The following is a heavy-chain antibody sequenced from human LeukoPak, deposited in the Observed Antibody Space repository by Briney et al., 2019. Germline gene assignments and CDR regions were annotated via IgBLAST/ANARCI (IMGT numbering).Heavy chain of an antibody. D-gene: IGHD3-9*01. Sequence: ASVKVSCKASGYTFTSYGISWVRQAPGQGLEWMGWISAYNGNTNYAQKLQGRVTMTTDTSTSTAYMELRSLRSDDTAVYYCARDSLYYDILTGYSLTLGLTYWGQGTLVTVSS. J-gene: IGHJ4*02. CDR3: ARDSLYYDILTGYSLTLGLTY. CDR1: GYTFTSYG. V-gene: IGHV1-18*01. CDR2: ISAYNGNT.